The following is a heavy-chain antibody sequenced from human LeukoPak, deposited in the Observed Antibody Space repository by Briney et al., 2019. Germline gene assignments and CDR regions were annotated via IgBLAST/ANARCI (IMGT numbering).Heavy chain of an antibody. D-gene: IGHD3-10*01. Sequence: SVKVSCKPSGGTFSDYAFSWVRQGPGQGLEWVARIIPILGITNSALKFRGRVTITADNSTSTAYMELSSLTSEDTAVYYCARSYYGSGSYYYYFDYWAQGTLVTVSS. V-gene: IGHV1-69*04. CDR1: GGTFSDYA. CDR2: IIPILGIT. J-gene: IGHJ4*02. CDR3: ARSYYGSGSYYYYFDY.